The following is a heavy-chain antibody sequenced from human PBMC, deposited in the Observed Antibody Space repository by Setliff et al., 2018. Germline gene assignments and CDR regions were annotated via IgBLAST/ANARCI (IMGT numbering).Heavy chain of an antibody. J-gene: IGHJ6*02. D-gene: IGHD2-2*03. Sequence: GSLRLSCAASGFTFSSYWMHWVRQAPGKGLVWVSRINSDGSTTNYADSVKGRFTISRDNAKNTLYLQMNSLRAEDTAVYYCVRDGSRGYDMDVWGQGTTVTVSS. CDR3: VRDGSRGYDMDV. V-gene: IGHV3-74*01. CDR1: GFTFSSYW. CDR2: INSDGSTT.